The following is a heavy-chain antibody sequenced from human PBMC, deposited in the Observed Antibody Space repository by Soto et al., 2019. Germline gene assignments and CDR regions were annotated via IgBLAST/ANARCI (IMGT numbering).Heavy chain of an antibody. D-gene: IGHD5-12*01. CDR2: ISGSGFI. Sequence: GGSLRLSCAASGFSFSSSEMNWVRQAPGKGLEWIPYISGSGFIYYSDAVRGRFTISRDNAKNSLYLQMNNLRVEDTAVYYCAKERGPDITATIIGDMWGQGTMVTVSS. V-gene: IGHV3-48*03. CDR3: AKERGPDITATIIGDM. CDR1: GFSFSSSE. J-gene: IGHJ3*02.